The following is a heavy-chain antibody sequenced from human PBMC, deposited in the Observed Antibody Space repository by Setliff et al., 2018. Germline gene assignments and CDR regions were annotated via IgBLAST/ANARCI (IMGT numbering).Heavy chain of an antibody. D-gene: IGHD3-3*01. J-gene: IGHJ6*03. V-gene: IGHV1-46*01. CDR2: IDPSADYT. CDR1: GYTFTSYY. Sequence: ASVKVSCKASGYTFTSYYIHWVRQAPGQGLEWMGIIDPSADYTNYAQKFQGRVTMTKDTSTSTAYMELSSLRSEDTAVYYCASGTYNFWSGYAFPYYYYYYMDVWGKGTTVTVSS. CDR3: ASGTYNFWSGYAFPYYYYYYMDV.